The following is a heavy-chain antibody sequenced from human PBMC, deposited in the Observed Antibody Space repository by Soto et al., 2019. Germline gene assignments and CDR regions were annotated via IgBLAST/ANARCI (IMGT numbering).Heavy chain of an antibody. CDR2: IESGGST. CDR1: GFTVSSTY. D-gene: IGHD2-15*01. J-gene: IGHJ6*02. V-gene: IGHV3-53*02. CDR3: AKDLGPLRLLNTHLYGLGV. Sequence: EEQLVETGGGVIQRGGSLRLSCNASGFTVSSTYMSWVRQAPGMGLEWVAVIESGGSTHYADSVKGRFTIPRDISKYTIYLQLHTLRAEDTAIYYCAKDLGPLRLLNTHLYGLGVWGQGPTVTVSS.